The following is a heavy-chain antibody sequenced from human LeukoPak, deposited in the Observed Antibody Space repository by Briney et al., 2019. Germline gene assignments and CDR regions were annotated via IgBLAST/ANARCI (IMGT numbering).Heavy chain of an antibody. Sequence: GASVKVSCKASGYTFTGYYMHWVRQAPGQGLEWMGRINPNSGGTNYAQKFQGRVTMTRDTSISTAYMELSRLRSDVTAVYYCARVAIYYYDSSTAGRLEDYWGQGTLVTVSS. V-gene: IGHV1-2*06. CDR3: ARVAIYYYDSSTAGRLEDY. D-gene: IGHD3-22*01. CDR2: INPNSGGT. CDR1: GYTFTGYY. J-gene: IGHJ4*02.